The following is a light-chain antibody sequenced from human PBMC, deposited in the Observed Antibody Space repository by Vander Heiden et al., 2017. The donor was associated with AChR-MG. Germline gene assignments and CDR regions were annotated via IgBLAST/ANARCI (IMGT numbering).Light chain of an antibody. V-gene: IGLV3-19*01. Sequence: SELTQDPAVSVALGQTVRITCPGDCLRSYYASWYQQKPGQAPVLVIYGKNNRPSGIPDRFSGSNSGNTASLTITGAQAEDEANYYCNSRDSSGNLFGGGTKLTVL. CDR2: GKN. CDR1: CLRSYY. CDR3: NSRDSSGNL. J-gene: IGLJ2*01.